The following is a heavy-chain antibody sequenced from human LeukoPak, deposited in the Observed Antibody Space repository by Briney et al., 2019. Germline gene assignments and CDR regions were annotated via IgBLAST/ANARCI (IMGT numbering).Heavy chain of an antibody. CDR2: INQNGNEK. Sequence: GGSLRLSCAASGFTFSSYWMSWVRRAPGKGLGWIANINQNGNEKHYLDSMKGRLTISRDNANNLVFLQMNSLTIEDTAVYYCAGGPGFLIDCWGHGTLVTVSS. CDR3: AGGPGFLIDC. CDR1: GFTFSSYW. V-gene: IGHV3-7*01. D-gene: IGHD3-3*01. J-gene: IGHJ4*01.